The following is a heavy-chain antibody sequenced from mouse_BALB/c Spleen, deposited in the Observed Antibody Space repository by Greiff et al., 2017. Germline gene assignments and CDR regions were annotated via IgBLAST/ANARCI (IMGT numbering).Heavy chain of an antibody. J-gene: IGHJ4*01. CDR1: GYAFTNYL. D-gene: IGHD1-1*02. V-gene: IGHV1-54*01. CDR3: ARGGGSHNYAMDY. Sequence: QVQLKQSGAELVRPGTSVRVSCKASGYAFTNYLMEWVKERPGQGLEWTGVINPGSGGTNYNEKFKGKATLTADKSSSTVYMQLSSLTSDDSAVYFCARGGGSHNYAMDYWGQGTSVTVSS. CDR2: INPGSGGT.